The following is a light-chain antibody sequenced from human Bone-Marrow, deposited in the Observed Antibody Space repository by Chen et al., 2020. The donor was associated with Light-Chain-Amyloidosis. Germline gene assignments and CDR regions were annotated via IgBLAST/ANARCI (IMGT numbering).Light chain of an antibody. CDR3: QKYYNWPPLT. Sequence: IVMTQSPATLSVSPGERATLSCRASQSVSSKLAWFQQKPGQAPRLLIYGASTRATGIPARFSGSGSGTEFSLTISSLQSEDFGVYYCQKYYNWPPLTFGGGTKVEIK. J-gene: IGKJ4*01. V-gene: IGKV3-15*01. CDR2: GAS. CDR1: QSVSSK.